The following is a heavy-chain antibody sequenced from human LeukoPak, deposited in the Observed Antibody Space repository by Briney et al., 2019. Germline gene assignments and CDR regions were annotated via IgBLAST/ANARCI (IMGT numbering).Heavy chain of an antibody. J-gene: IGHJ6*03. CDR3: AKRAAAGYYYYYYMDV. CDR1: GFTFSSYG. V-gene: IGHV3-23*01. Sequence: PGGSLRLSCAASGFTFSSYGMSWVRQAPGKGLEWVSAISGSGGSTYYADSVKGRFTISRDNSKNTLYLQMNSLRAEDTAVYYCAKRAAAGYYYYYYMDVWGKGTTVTISS. CDR2: ISGSGGST. D-gene: IGHD6-13*01.